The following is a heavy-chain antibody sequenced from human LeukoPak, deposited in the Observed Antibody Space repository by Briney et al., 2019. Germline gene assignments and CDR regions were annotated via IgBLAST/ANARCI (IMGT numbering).Heavy chain of an antibody. Sequence: SETLSLTCAVCGGSFSGYYWSWIRQPPGEGLEWIGEINHSGSTNYNPSLKSRVTISVDTSKNQFSLKLSSVAAADTAVYYCARGSGVERYYYDSSGYYVYWGQGTLVTVSS. D-gene: IGHD3-22*01. CDR3: ARGSGVERYYYDSSGYYVY. J-gene: IGHJ4*02. V-gene: IGHV4-34*01. CDR1: GGSFSGYY. CDR2: INHSGST.